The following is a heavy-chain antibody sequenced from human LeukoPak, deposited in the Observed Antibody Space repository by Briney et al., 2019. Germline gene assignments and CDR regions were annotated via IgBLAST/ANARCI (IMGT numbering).Heavy chain of an antibody. Sequence: GASVKASCKASGYTFTNYGITWVRQAPGQGLEWMGWINPYNANTAYAQELQGRVTMTTDTSTSTAYMDLRSLRSDDTAVYYCARDFTPPHCTSTSCPRGGWFDPWGQGTLVTVSS. J-gene: IGHJ5*02. V-gene: IGHV1-18*01. CDR2: INPYNANT. CDR3: ARDFTPPHCTSTSCPRGGWFDP. CDR1: GYTFTNYG. D-gene: IGHD2-2*01.